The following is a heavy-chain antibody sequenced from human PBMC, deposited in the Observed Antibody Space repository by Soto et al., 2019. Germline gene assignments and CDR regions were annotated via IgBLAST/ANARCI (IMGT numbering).Heavy chain of an antibody. D-gene: IGHD4-17*01. J-gene: IGHJ5*02. Sequence: SETLSLTCTVSGGSISSYYWSWIRQPPGKGLEWIGYIHYSGSTKYNPSLKSRVTISVDTSKNQFSLKLSSVTAADTAVYYCARGIKYGDYSRWFDPWGPGTLVTV. CDR1: GGSISSYY. CDR3: ARGIKYGDYSRWFDP. CDR2: IHYSGST. V-gene: IGHV4-59*01.